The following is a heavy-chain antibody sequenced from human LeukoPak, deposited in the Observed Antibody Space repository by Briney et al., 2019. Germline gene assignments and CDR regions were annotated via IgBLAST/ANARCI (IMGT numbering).Heavy chain of an antibody. CDR3: ARALGYCSGGSCYYAFDI. CDR2: ISSSNSYI. J-gene: IGHJ3*02. V-gene: IGHV3-21*01. D-gene: IGHD2-15*01. Sequence: PGGSLRLSCAASGFTFSSYSMNWVRQAPGKGLEWVSSISSSNSYIYYADSVKGRFTISRDNAKNSLYLQMNSLRAEDTAVYYCARALGYCSGGSCYYAFDIWGQGTMVTVSS. CDR1: GFTFSSYS.